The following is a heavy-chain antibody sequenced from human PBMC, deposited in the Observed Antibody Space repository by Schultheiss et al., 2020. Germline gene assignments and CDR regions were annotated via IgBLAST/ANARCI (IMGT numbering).Heavy chain of an antibody. V-gene: IGHV3-21*04. CDR1: GFTFSSYS. CDR3: AKGGVGARTDAFDI. CDR2: ISSSSSYI. Sequence: ESLKISCAASGFTFSSYSMNWVRQAPGKGLEWVSSISSSSSYIYYADSVKGRFTISRDNSKNTLYLRMNSLRAEDTAVYYCAKGGVGARTDAFDIWGQGTMVAVSS. D-gene: IGHD1-26*01. J-gene: IGHJ3*02.